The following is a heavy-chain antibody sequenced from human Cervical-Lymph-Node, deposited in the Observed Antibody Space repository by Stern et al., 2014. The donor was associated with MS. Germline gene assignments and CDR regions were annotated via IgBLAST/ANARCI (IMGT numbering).Heavy chain of an antibody. J-gene: IGHJ6*02. CDR1: GYSFTTYW. Sequence: EVRLVESGAEVKKPGESLKISCKASGYSFTTYWIAWVRQMPGKGPEWMGIIYPDDSDTRYSPSFQGQVTISADKSITTAYLQWSSLKASDTAMYYCARHGRDYGMDVWGQGTTVTVSS. CDR2: IYPDDSDT. CDR3: ARHGRDYGMDV. V-gene: IGHV5-51*01. D-gene: IGHD1-26*01.